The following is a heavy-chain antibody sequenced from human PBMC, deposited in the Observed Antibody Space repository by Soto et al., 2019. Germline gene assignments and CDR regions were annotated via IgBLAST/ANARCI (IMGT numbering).Heavy chain of an antibody. V-gene: IGHV1-18*01. Sequence: ASVTVSCKASGYTFTSYGIIWVRQAPGQGLEWMGWVSAYNGNTNYAQKLQGRVTMTTDTSTSTAYMELRSLRSDDTAVYYCARDPRLNIVVVPAAMRNWFDPWGQGTLVTVSS. CDR3: ARDPRLNIVVVPAAMRNWFDP. CDR2: VSAYNGNT. D-gene: IGHD2-2*01. J-gene: IGHJ5*02. CDR1: GYTFTSYG.